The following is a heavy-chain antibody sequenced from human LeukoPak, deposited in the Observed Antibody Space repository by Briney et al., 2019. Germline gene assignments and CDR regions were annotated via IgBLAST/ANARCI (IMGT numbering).Heavy chain of an antibody. CDR1: GFTFSSYA. J-gene: IGHJ4*02. CDR3: AKGLEWDYYDSSGYDY. Sequence: GGSLRLSCAASGFTFSSYAMSWVRQAPGKGLEWVSAISGSGGSTYYADSVKGRFTISRDNSKNTPSLQMNSLRAEDTAVYYCAKGLEWDYYDSSGYDYWGQGTLVTVSS. V-gene: IGHV3-23*01. D-gene: IGHD3-22*01. CDR2: ISGSGGST.